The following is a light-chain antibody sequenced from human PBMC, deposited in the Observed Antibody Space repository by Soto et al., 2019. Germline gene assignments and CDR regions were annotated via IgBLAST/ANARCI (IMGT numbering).Light chain of an antibody. CDR3: QQYNSSPWT. V-gene: IGKV1-5*01. CDR1: QSISSW. J-gene: IGKJ1*01. CDR2: DAS. Sequence: DIQMTQSPSTLSASVGDRVPITCRASQSISSWLAWYQQKPGKAPNLLIYDASSLESGVPSRFSGSGSETEFTLTISSLQPDDFATYYCQQYNSSPWTFGQGTKVDIK.